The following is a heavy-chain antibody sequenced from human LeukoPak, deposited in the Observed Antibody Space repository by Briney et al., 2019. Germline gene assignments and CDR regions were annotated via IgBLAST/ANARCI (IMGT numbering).Heavy chain of an antibody. Sequence: GGSLRLSCAASGFTFSTYWMHWVRQAPGKGLVWVSRISSDGSSTRYADSVKGRSTISRDNAKNTLYLQMNSLRAEDTAVYYCAGGSSSSLDYWGQGTLVTVSS. D-gene: IGHD6-6*01. CDR3: AGGSSSSLDY. CDR2: ISSDGSST. J-gene: IGHJ4*02. V-gene: IGHV3-74*01. CDR1: GFTFSTYW.